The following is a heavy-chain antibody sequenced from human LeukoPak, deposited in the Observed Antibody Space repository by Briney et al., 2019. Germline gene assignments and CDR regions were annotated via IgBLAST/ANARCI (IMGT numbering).Heavy chain of an antibody. J-gene: IGHJ4*02. CDR1: GYTFTGYY. CDR2: INPNSGGT. D-gene: IGHD3-22*01. V-gene: IGHV1-2*06. CDR3: ASGAYDSSGYCLDY. Sequence: ASVKVSCKASGYTFTGYYMHWVRQAPGQGLEWMGRINPNSGGTNYAQKFQGRVTITADESTSTAYMELSSLRSEDTAVYYCASGAYDSSGYCLDYWGQGTLVTVSS.